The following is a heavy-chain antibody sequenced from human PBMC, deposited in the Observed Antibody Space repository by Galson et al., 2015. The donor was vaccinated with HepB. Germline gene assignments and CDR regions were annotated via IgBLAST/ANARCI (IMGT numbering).Heavy chain of an antibody. CDR2: TYYRSKWYN. J-gene: IGHJ5*02. CDR1: GDSVSSNSAA. Sequence: CAISGDSVSSNSAAWNWIRQSPSRGLEWLGRTYYRSKWYNDYAVSVKSRITINPDTSKNQFSLQLNSVTPEDTAVYYCARVSSNCSSTSCYHNWFDPWGQGTLVTVSS. CDR3: ARVSSNCSSTSCYHNWFDP. D-gene: IGHD2-2*01. V-gene: IGHV6-1*01.